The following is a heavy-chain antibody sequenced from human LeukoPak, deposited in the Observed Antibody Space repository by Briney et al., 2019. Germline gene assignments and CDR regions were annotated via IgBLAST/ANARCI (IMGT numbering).Heavy chain of an antibody. J-gene: IGHJ4*02. CDR3: ARDLAGDGYNLYFDY. D-gene: IGHD5-24*01. CDR2: IYYSGST. CDR1: GGSISSGGYY. Sequence: SETLSLTCTVPGGSISSGGYYWSWIRQHPGKGLEWIGYIYYSGSTYYNPSLKSRVTISVDTSKNQFSLKLSSVTAADTAVYYCARDLAGDGYNLYFDYWGQGTLVTVSS. V-gene: IGHV4-31*03.